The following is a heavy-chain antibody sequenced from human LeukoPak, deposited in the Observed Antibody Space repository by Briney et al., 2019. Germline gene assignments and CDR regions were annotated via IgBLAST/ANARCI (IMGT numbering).Heavy chain of an antibody. CDR3: ARDPLDSSSWHYYYYYMDV. Sequence: ASVKVSCKASGYTFTSYYMHWVRQAPGQGLEWMGIINPSGGSTSYAQKFQGRVTMTRDMSTSTVYMELSSLRSEDTAVYYCARDPLDSSSWHYYYYYMDVWGKGTTVTVSS. J-gene: IGHJ6*03. CDR1: GYTFTSYY. CDR2: INPSGGST. V-gene: IGHV1-46*01. D-gene: IGHD6-13*01.